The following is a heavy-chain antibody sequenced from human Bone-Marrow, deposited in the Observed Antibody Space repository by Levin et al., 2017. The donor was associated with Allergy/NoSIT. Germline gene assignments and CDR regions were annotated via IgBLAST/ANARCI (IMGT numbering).Heavy chain of an antibody. CDR3: ARGGTTVDAFDI. D-gene: IGHD1-1*01. Sequence: VASVKVSCKASGDTFSDHYIHWVRQAPGQGLEWMGWISPSRGRSNSAQKFQGRVTMTWDTSTSTAYMSMNSLESADTAMFYCARGGTTVDAFDIWGQGTEVTVSS. V-gene: IGHV1-2*02. CDR2: ISPSRGRS. CDR1: GDTFSDHY. J-gene: IGHJ3*02.